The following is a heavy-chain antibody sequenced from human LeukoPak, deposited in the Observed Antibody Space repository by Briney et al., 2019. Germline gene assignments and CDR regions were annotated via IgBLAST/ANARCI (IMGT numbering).Heavy chain of an antibody. J-gene: IGHJ4*02. CDR3: ARVGIAARPDYYFDY. CDR1: GGTFSSYA. CDR2: IIPIFGTA. D-gene: IGHD6-6*01. V-gene: IGHV1-69*05. Sequence: GASVKVSCKASGGTFSSYAISWVRQAPGQGLEWMGGIIPIFGTANYAQKFQGRVTITTDESTSTAYMELSSLRSEDTAVYYCARVGIAARPDYYFDYWGQGTLVTVSS.